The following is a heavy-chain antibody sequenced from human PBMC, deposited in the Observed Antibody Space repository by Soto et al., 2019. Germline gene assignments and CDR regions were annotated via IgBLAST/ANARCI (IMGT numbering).Heavy chain of an antibody. CDR3: AREIYDDYDSSGFDH. J-gene: IGHJ4*02. D-gene: IGHD3-22*01. V-gene: IGHV3-74*03. CDR1: GFSFSAYW. Sequence: GGSLRLSCEASGFSFSAYWMHWVRQVPGKGLEWVSRIGDDGTLTTYADRVKGRFIISRDNAKNTLSLQMNSLRAEDTAVYYCAREIYDDYDSSGFDHWGQGTLVTVSS. CDR2: IGDDGTLT.